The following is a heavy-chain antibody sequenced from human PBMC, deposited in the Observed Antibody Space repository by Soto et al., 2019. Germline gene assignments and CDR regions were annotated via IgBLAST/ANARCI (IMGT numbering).Heavy chain of an antibody. D-gene: IGHD2-8*01. CDR1: GGSISSSSFH. CDR3: ARDTHGLSY. Sequence: PSETLSLTCTVSGGSISSSSFHWGWIRQPPGKGLEWIGSIYYSGSTYYSPSLKSRVTISVDTSKNQFSLKLSSVTAADTAVYYCARDTHGLSYWGQGSLVTVSS. CDR2: IYYSGST. J-gene: IGHJ4*02. V-gene: IGHV4-39*02.